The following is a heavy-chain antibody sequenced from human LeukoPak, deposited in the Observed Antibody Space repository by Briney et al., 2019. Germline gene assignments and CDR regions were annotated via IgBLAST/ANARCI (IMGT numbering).Heavy chain of an antibody. CDR2: IYHSRST. J-gene: IGHJ3*02. D-gene: IGHD2-2*01. Sequence: SETLSLTCAVAGHSISSGYYWAGSRQPPGKGVDRPLIIYHSRSTYYNPSLNSRATTSVDTTNHQFSHKPTSVTAAYTAVYYRARLVVVPAAISPADAFDIWGQGTMVTVSS. CDR3: ARLVVVPAAISPADAFDI. V-gene: IGHV4-38-2*01. CDR1: GHSISSGYY.